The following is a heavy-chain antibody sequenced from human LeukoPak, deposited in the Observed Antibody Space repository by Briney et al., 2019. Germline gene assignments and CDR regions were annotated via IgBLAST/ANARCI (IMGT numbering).Heavy chain of an antibody. CDR3: ARDRENTYYYDSSGPGDAFDM. Sequence: GASVKVSCKASGYTFTGYYMHWVRQAPGQGLEWMGWINPNSGGTNYAQKFQGRVTMTRDTSISTAYMELSRLRSDDTAVYYCARDRENTYYYDSSGPGDAFDMWGQGTMVTVSS. CDR2: INPNSGGT. V-gene: IGHV1-2*02. D-gene: IGHD3-22*01. CDR1: GYTFTGYY. J-gene: IGHJ3*02.